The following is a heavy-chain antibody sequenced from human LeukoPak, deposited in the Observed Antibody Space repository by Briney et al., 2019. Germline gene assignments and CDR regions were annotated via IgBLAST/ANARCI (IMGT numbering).Heavy chain of an antibody. D-gene: IGHD5-18*01. CDR3: ARSPRGYSYGFDY. CDR1: GGSISSSSYY. V-gene: IGHV4-39*01. Sequence: SETLSLTCTVSGGSISSSSYYWGWIRQPPGKGLEWIGSIYYSGSTYYNPSLKSRVTISVDTSKNQFSLKLSSVTAADTAVYYCARSPRGYSYGFDYWGQGTLVTVSS. CDR2: IYYSGST. J-gene: IGHJ4*02.